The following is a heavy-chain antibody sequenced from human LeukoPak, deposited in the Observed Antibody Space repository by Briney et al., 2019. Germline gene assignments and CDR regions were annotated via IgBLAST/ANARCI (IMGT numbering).Heavy chain of an antibody. CDR2: MNPNSGNT. D-gene: IGHD2-2*01. Sequence: ASVKVSCKASGYTFTSYDINWVRQATGQGLEWMGWMNPNSGNTGYAQKFQGRVTMTRDTSTSTVYMELSSLRSEDTAVYYCARSNCSSTSCFCGYWGQGTLVTVSS. CDR3: ARSNCSSTSCFCGY. CDR1: GYTFTSYD. V-gene: IGHV1-8*01. J-gene: IGHJ4*02.